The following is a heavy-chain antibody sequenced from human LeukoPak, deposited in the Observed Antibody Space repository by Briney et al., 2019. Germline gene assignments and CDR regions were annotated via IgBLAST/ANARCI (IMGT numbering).Heavy chain of an antibody. J-gene: IGHJ4*02. Sequence: GGSLRLSCAASGFTFSSYAMSWARQAPGRGLEGVSAISGSGGSTNYADSVKGRFTISRDNSKNTLYLQMNSLRAEDTAVYYCAKGNTMIVVVSDYWGQGTLVTVSS. CDR1: GFTFSSYA. D-gene: IGHD3-22*01. CDR2: ISGSGGST. CDR3: AKGNTMIVVVSDY. V-gene: IGHV3-23*01.